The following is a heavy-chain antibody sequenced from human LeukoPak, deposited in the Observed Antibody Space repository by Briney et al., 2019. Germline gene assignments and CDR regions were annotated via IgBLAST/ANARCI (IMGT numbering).Heavy chain of an antibody. J-gene: IGHJ3*02. V-gene: IGHV4-4*02. CDR2: IYHNGST. CDR1: GGSISSSNW. CDR3: ARVDAGWARTAFDI. D-gene: IGHD6-19*01. Sequence: SGTLSLTCAVSGGSISSSNWWSWVRQPPGKGLEWIGEIYHNGSTNYNPSLKSRVTISVDKSKNQFSLKLSSVTAADTAVYYCARVDAGWARTAFDIWGQGTMVTVSS.